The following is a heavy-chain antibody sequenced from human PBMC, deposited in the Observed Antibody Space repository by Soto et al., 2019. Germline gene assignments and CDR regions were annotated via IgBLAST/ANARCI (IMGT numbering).Heavy chain of an antibody. V-gene: IGHV1-69*02. J-gene: IGHJ4*02. Sequence: SVKVSCKASGGTFSSYTISWVRQAPGQGLEWMGRIIPILGIANYAQKLQGRVTITADKSTSTAYMELSSLRSEDTAVYYCAALRVQERYFDYWGQGTLVTVSS. CDR1: GGTFSSYT. CDR3: AALRVQERYFDY. D-gene: IGHD1-26*01. CDR2: IIPILGIA.